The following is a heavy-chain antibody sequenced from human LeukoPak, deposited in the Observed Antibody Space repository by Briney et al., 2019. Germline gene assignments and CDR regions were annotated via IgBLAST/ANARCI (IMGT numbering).Heavy chain of an antibody. J-gene: IGHJ4*02. CDR1: GFTFSSYG. CDR2: IRYDGSNK. CDR3: AKDGPYCSGGSCYSGRIDY. D-gene: IGHD2-15*01. Sequence: GGSLRLSCAASGFTFSSYGMRWVRQAPGKGLEWVAFIRYDGSNKYYADSVKGRFTISRDNSKNTLYLQMNSLRAEDTAVYYCAKDGPYCSGGSCYSGRIDYWGQGTLVTVSS. V-gene: IGHV3-30*02.